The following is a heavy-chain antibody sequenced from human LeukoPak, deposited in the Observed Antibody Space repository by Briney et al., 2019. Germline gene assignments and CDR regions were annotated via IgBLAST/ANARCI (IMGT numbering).Heavy chain of an antibody. Sequence: ASVKVSCKASGYTFTNYGISWVRQAPGQGLEWMGWISAYSGNIKYAQRLQGRVTMTTDTSTSTAYMELRSLRSDDTAVYYCARVVGYYDFWSGLNCYYYMDVWGKGTTVTVSS. CDR1: GYTFTNYG. D-gene: IGHD3-3*01. V-gene: IGHV1-18*01. CDR3: ARVVGYYDFWSGLNCYYYMDV. CDR2: ISAYSGNI. J-gene: IGHJ6*03.